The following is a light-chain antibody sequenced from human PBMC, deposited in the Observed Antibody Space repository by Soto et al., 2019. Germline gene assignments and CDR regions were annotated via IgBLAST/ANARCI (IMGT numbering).Light chain of an antibody. CDR3: TSYAGDNNYL. Sequence: QSALTQPPPASGSPGHLVPISCTGTTSDVGGYDYVSWYQQSPGKALKLLIYEVSKRPSGVPDRFSGSKTGNTASLTVSGLQADDEADYYCTSYAGDNNYLFGTGTKVTVL. CDR2: EVS. V-gene: IGLV2-8*01. J-gene: IGLJ1*01. CDR1: TSDVGGYDY.